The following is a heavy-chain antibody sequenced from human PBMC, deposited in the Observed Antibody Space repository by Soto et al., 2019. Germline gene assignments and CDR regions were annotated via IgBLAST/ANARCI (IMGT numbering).Heavy chain of an antibody. V-gene: IGHV4-31*03. D-gene: IGHD3-10*01. J-gene: IGHJ4*02. CDR1: GDSITSFGYY. CDR3: ARKQAGYFYGIDY. Sequence: SETLSRNCTVSGDSITSFGYYWSWIRQHPGEGLEWLGYIYGSGSTFYNPSLKSRITLSVDTSKTRFSLKLTSVTVADTAVYFCARKQAGYFYGIDYWGQGTLVTVSS. CDR2: IYGSGST.